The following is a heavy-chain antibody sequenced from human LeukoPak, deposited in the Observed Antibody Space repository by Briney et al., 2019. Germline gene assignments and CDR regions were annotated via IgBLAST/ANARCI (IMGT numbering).Heavy chain of an antibody. CDR1: GYTSTSYD. Sequence: ASVKVSCKASGYTSTSYDINWVRQAPGQGLEWMGWISAYNGNTHYAQKLQGRVTMTTDTSTSTAYMELRSLRSDDTAVYYCARARDSSGYYASTVDYWGQGTLVTVSS. D-gene: IGHD3-22*01. J-gene: IGHJ4*02. V-gene: IGHV1-18*01. CDR2: ISAYNGNT. CDR3: ARARDSSGYYASTVDY.